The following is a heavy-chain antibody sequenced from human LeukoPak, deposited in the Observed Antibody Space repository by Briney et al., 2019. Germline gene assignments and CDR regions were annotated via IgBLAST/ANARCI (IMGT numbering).Heavy chain of an antibody. CDR3: ARDVGLRLGELSLYYFDY. Sequence: SVKVSCKASGGTFSSYAISWVRQAPGQGLEWMGEIIPIFGTANYAQKFQGRVTITADESTSTAYMELSSLRSEDTAVYYCARDVGLRLGELSLYYFDYWGQGTLVTVSS. CDR1: GGTFSSYA. J-gene: IGHJ4*02. V-gene: IGHV1-69*13. CDR2: IIPIFGTA. D-gene: IGHD3-16*02.